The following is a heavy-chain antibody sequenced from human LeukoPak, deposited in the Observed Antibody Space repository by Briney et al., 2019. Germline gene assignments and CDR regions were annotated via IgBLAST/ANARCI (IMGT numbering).Heavy chain of an antibody. CDR2: IYSGGST. V-gene: IGHV3-53*01. Sequence: GGCLRLSCAASGFTVSSNYMSWVRQAPGKGLEWVSVIYSGGSTYYADSVKGRFTISRDNSKNTLYLQMNSLRAEDTAMYYCARIHSGMSMDVWGQGTTVTVSS. D-gene: IGHD3-10*01. CDR1: GFTVSSNY. J-gene: IGHJ6*02. CDR3: ARIHSGMSMDV.